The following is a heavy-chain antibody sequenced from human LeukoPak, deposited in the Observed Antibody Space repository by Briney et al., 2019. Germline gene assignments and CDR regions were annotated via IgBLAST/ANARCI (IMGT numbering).Heavy chain of an antibody. J-gene: IGHJ3*02. CDR1: GFTFSSYA. V-gene: IGHV3-23*01. CDR2: ISGSGGST. D-gene: IGHD3-22*01. CDR3: AKDPNYYDSIGDAFDI. Sequence: GGSLRLSCAASGFTFSSYAMSWVRLAPGKGLEWVSAISGSGGSTYYADSVKGRFTISRDNSKNTLYLQMNSLRAEDTAVYYCAKDPNYYDSIGDAFDIWGQGTMVTVSS.